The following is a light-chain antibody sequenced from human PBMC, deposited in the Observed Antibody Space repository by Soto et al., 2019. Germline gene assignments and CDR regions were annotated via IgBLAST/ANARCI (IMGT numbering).Light chain of an antibody. V-gene: IGKV3-20*01. CDR3: QHDGSSPPWT. Sequence: EIVLTQSPATLSLSPGERATLSCRASQSVSSYLAWYQQKPGQAPRLLIYGASSRATGIPDRFSGSGSGTDFTLTISRLEPEDYAVYYCQHDGSSPPWTFGQGTKVDIK. CDR1: QSVSSY. CDR2: GAS. J-gene: IGKJ1*01.